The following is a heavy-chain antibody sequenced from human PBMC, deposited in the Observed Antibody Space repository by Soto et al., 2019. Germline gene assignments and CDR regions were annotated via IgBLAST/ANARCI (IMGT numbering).Heavy chain of an antibody. V-gene: IGHV1-24*01. CDR2: FDPEDGET. CDR3: GTDLGYSGGYYYPRAVFDI. CDR1: GYTLTELS. Sequence: ASVKVSCKVSGYTLTELSMHLVRQAPGKGLEWMGGFDPEDGETIYAQKFQGRVTMTEDTSTDTAYMELSSLRSEDTAVYYCGTDLGYSGGYYYPRAVFDIWGKGTMVTVS. J-gene: IGHJ3*02. D-gene: IGHD3-22*01.